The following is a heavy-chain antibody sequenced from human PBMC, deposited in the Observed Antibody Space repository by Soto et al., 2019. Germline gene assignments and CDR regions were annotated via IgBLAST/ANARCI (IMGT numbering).Heavy chain of an antibody. CDR1: GGSISSGGYY. J-gene: IGHJ4*02. CDR2: IYYSGST. D-gene: IGHD2-8*01. V-gene: IGHV4-31*03. CDR3: ARGRLTPVFDY. Sequence: SETLSLTCTVSGGSISSGGYYWSWIRQHPGKGLEWIGYIYYSGSTYYNPSLKSRVTISVDTSKNQFSLKLSSVTAADTAVYYCARGRLTPVFDYWGQGTLVTVSS.